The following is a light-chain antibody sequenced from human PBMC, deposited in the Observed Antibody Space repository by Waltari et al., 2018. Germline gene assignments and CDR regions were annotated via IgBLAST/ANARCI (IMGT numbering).Light chain of an antibody. J-gene: IGKJ4*01. V-gene: IGKV1-5*03. Sequence: DIQMTQSPSTLSASVEDRVTITCRASQSISNWLAWYQQKPGKAPKLLIYKASTLESWVPSRFSGSGSGTEFTLTISSLQPDDFATYYCQQYNSYSLLTFGGGTKVEIK. CDR1: QSISNW. CDR3: QQYNSYSLLT. CDR2: KAS.